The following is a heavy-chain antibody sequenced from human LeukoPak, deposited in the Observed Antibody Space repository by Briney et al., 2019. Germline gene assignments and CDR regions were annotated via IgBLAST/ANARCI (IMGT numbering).Heavy chain of an antibody. CDR2: MSYDGSDK. CDR3: ARDRGRGVGRRYYGMDV. J-gene: IGHJ6*02. CDR1: GFTLGNYA. V-gene: IGHV3-30*04. D-gene: IGHD3-16*01. Sequence: GRSLRLSCAASGFTLGNYAIHWVRQAPGQGLEWVAVMSYDGSDKIYSDSVKVRLTISGDDSENTVYLQMNSLREEDTAVYYCARDRGRGVGRRYYGMDVWGQGTTVIVSS.